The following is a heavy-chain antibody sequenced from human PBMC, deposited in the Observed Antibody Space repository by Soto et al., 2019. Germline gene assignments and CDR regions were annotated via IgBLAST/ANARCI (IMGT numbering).Heavy chain of an antibody. CDR2: IKQDGSEK. Sequence: GGSLRLSCAASGFTFSSYWMSWVRQAPGKGLEWVANIKQDGSEKYYVDSVKGRFTISRDNAKNSLYLQMNSLRAEDTAVYYWAPTYGAYGSYFDYWGQGTLVTVSS. J-gene: IGHJ4*02. D-gene: IGHD4-17*01. CDR3: APTYGAYGSYFDY. CDR1: GFTFSSYW. V-gene: IGHV3-7*01.